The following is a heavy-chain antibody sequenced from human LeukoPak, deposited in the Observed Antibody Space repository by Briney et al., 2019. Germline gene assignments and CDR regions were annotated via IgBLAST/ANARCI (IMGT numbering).Heavy chain of an antibody. CDR3: AKDSEGGSFSPFYYYYYMDV. CDR1: GFTFSSYA. J-gene: IGHJ6*03. CDR2: ISGSGGST. Sequence: PGGSLRLSCAASGFTFSSYAMSWVRQAPGKGLEWVSAISGSGGSTYYADSVKGRFTISRDNSRNTQYLQMNSLRAEDTAVYYCAKDSEGGSFSPFYYYYYMDVWGKGTTATISS. D-gene: IGHD1-26*01. V-gene: IGHV3-23*01.